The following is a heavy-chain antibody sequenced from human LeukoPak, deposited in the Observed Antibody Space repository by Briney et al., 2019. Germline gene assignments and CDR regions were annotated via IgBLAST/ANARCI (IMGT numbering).Heavy chain of an antibody. CDR3: ARDATPYYDFWSGSLS. Sequence: ASVKVSCKASGYTFTSYGISWVRQAPGQGLEWMGRISAYNGNTNYAQKLQGRVTMTTDTSMSTAYMELRSLRSDDTAVYYCARDATPYYDFWSGSLSWGQGTLVTVSS. CDR1: GYTFTSYG. D-gene: IGHD3-3*01. CDR2: ISAYNGNT. J-gene: IGHJ5*02. V-gene: IGHV1-18*01.